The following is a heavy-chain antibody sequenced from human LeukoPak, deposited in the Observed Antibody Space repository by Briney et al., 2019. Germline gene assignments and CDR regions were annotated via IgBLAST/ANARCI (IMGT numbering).Heavy chain of an antibody. CDR1: GFTFSSYS. J-gene: IGHJ4*02. Sequence: GGSLRLSCAASGFTFSSYSMNWVRQAPGKGLEWVSYISSSSSTIYYADSVKGRFTTSRDNAKNSLYLQMNSLRAEDTAVYYCARHRIGAAVGAFDYWGQGTLVTVSS. V-gene: IGHV3-48*04. CDR2: ISSSSSTI. D-gene: IGHD6-13*01. CDR3: ARHRIGAAVGAFDY.